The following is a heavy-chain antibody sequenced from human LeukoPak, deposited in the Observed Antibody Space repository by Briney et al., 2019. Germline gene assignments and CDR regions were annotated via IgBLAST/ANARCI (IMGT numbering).Heavy chain of an antibody. CDR1: GFTVSRNY. V-gene: IGHV3-53*01. Sequence: TGGSLRLSCAASGFTVSRNYMSWVRQAPGKGLEWVSVLYSDGSTYHAGSVKGRFTISRDNSKNTLYLQMNSLRAEDTAVYYCATDLLTWIQLWLNYWGQGTLVTVSS. J-gene: IGHJ4*02. CDR3: ATDLLTWIQLWLNY. D-gene: IGHD5-18*01. CDR2: LYSDGST.